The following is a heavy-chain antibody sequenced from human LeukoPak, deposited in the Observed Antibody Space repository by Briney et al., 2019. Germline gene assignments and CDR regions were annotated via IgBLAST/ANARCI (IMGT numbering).Heavy chain of an antibody. CDR2: ISSSSSYI. Sequence: GGSLRLSCAASGFTFSSYSMDWVRQAPGKGLEWVSSISSSSSYIYYADSVKGRFTISRDNAKNSLYLQMNSLRAEDTAVYYCATQSYGLFDYWGQGTLVTVSS. D-gene: IGHD3-10*01. V-gene: IGHV3-21*01. J-gene: IGHJ4*02. CDR3: ATQSYGLFDY. CDR1: GFTFSSYS.